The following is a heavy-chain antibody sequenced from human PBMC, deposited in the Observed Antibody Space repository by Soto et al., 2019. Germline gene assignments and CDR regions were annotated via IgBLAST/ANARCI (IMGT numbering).Heavy chain of an antibody. CDR1: GGSISSYY. Sequence: QVQLQESGPGLVKPSETLSLTCTVSGGSISSYYWSWIRQPPGKGLEWIGYIYYSGSTNYNPSLKGRVTISVEQSKNQFSLKLSSVTAADTAVYYCARYRGGSFYFDYWGQGTLVTVSS. D-gene: IGHD1-26*01. CDR2: IYYSGST. J-gene: IGHJ4*02. CDR3: ARYRGGSFYFDY. V-gene: IGHV4-59*01.